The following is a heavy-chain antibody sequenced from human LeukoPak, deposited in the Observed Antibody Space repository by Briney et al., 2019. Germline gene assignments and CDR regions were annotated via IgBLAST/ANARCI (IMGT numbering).Heavy chain of an antibody. V-gene: IGHV4-39*01. D-gene: IGHD6-19*01. CDR2: IYYSGST. CDR1: GGSISSTNYY. J-gene: IGHJ4*02. Sequence: SETLSLTCTVSGGSISSTNYYWGWIRQPPGKGLEWIGSIYYSGSTYYNPSLKSRVTISVDTSKNQFSLKLISVTAADTAVFYCATSGWYLLPGIYWGQGTLVTVSS. CDR3: ATSGWYLLPGIY.